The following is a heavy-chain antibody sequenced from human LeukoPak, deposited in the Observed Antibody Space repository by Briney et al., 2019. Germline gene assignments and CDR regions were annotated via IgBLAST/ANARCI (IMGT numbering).Heavy chain of an antibody. CDR2: IAVGSGNT. D-gene: IGHD3-3*01. CDR3: AASQYYDFWSGYFSWFDP. CDR1: GFTFTSSA. V-gene: IGHV1-58*02. Sequence: ASVKVSCKASGFTFTSSAMQWVRQARGQRLEWIGWIAVGSGNTNYAQKFQERVTITRDMSTSTAYMELSSLRSEDTAVYYCAASQYYDFWSGYFSWFDPWGQGTLVTVSS. J-gene: IGHJ5*02.